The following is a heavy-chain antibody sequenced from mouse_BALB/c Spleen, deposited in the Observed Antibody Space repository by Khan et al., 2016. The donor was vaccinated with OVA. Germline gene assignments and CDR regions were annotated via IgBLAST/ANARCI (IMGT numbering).Heavy chain of an antibody. CDR2: IWSGGSS. Sequence: QVQLQQSGPGLVKPSQSLSITCTASGFSLTYYGVHWVRQPPGKGLEWLGVIWSGGSSDYDAAFISRLSSNNDNSKSQVFFKMNSLHSDDTAIYYCARLYDYEGYFDVGGAGTTVTVSS. D-gene: IGHD2-4*01. CDR3: ARLYDYEGYFDV. J-gene: IGHJ1*01. CDR1: GFSLTYYG. V-gene: IGHV2-4*02.